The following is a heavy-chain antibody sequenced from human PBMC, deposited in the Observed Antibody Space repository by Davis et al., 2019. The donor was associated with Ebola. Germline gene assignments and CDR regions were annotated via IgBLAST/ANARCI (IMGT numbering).Heavy chain of an antibody. CDR3: VRNGFYSLEY. J-gene: IGHJ4*02. D-gene: IGHD2-8*01. V-gene: IGHV4-4*02. CDR1: GGSIIGTDW. CDR2: FHHSGAT. Sequence: PSETLSLTCAVSGGSIIGTDWWSWVRQPPGKGLEWIGEFHHSGATNCNPSLKSRVSISVDKSNNQFSLMLTSVTAADTAVYYCVRNGFYSLEYWGQGTLVTVSS.